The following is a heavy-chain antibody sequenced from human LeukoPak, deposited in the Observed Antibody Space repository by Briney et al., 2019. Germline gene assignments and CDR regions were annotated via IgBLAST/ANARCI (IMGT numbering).Heavy chain of an antibody. D-gene: IGHD3-10*01. CDR3: AKSPTMVRGVTPAY. J-gene: IGHJ4*02. CDR1: GFTFSSYG. V-gene: IGHV3-23*01. Sequence: GSLRLSCAASGFTFSSYGMSWVRQAPGKGLEWVSAISGSGGSTYYADSVKGRFTISRDNSKNTLYLQMNSLRAEDTAVYYCAKSPTMVRGVTPAYWGQGTLVTVSS. CDR2: ISGSGGST.